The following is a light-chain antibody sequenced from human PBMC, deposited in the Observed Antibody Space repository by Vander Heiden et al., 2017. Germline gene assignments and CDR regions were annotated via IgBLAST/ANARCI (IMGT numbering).Light chain of an antibody. Sequence: QSVLTQPPSVSGAPGQRVTISCTGSSSNIRAGYDVHWYQPLPGAAPKLLIYGDTKRPSGVPQRFSGSKTGTSASLAITGLQAEDEADYYCQSYDNRLNAAVFGGGTKLTVL. CDR1: SSNIRAGYD. V-gene: IGLV1-40*01. CDR2: GDT. J-gene: IGLJ3*02. CDR3: QSYDNRLNAAV.